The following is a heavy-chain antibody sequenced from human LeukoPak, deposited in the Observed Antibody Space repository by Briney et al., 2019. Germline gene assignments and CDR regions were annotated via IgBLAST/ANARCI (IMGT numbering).Heavy chain of an antibody. CDR2: INPNSGGT. J-gene: IGHJ3*02. V-gene: IGHV1-2*02. CDR1: GFTFSGYY. D-gene: IGHD3-22*01. CDR3: ARVRYDRSGDPFDI. Sequence: GASVKVSCKASGFTFSGYYIHWIRQAPGQGLEWVGWINPNSGGTNYGQNFRGRVTMTRDTSISTAFMDLTRLRSDDTAVYYCARVRYDRSGDPFDIWGQGTMVTVSS.